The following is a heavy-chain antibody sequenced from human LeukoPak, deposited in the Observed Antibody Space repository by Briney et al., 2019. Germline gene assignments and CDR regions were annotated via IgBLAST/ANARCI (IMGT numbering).Heavy chain of an antibody. CDR2: IIPILGVA. V-gene: IGHV1-69*04. CDR1: GGTFSNYV. J-gene: IGHJ2*01. D-gene: IGHD6-13*01. Sequence: SVKVSCKASGGTFSNYVISWVRQAPGQGLEWMGRIIPILGVANYAQKFQGRVTITADKSTSTAYMELSSLRSEDTAVYYCARGGGNIAAAGYWHFDLWGRGTLVTVSS. CDR3: ARGGGNIAAAGYWHFDL.